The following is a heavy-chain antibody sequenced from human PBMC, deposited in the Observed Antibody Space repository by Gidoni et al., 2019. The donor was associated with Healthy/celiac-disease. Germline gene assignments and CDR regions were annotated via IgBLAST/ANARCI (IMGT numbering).Heavy chain of an antibody. Sequence: EVQLVQSGAEVKKPGESLKISRKGSGYSLTSYWIGWVRQMPGKGLEWMGIIYPGDSDTRYSPSFQGQVTIPADKSISTAYLQWSSLKASDTAMYYCARHVRADILTGWIADYWGQGTLVTVSS. D-gene: IGHD3-9*01. CDR1: GYSLTSYW. V-gene: IGHV5-51*01. CDR2: IYPGDSDT. J-gene: IGHJ4*02. CDR3: ARHVRADILTGWIADY.